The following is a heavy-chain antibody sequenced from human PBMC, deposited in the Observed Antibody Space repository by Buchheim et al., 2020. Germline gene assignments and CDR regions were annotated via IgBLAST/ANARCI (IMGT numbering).Heavy chain of an antibody. CDR2: IHHGGST. Sequence: QVQLQESGPGLVKPSGTLSLTCDVSGDSMSSHDWWSWARQPPGKGLEWIGEIHHGGSTNYSPSLKGRVTISVDKSKNHFSLKLSSVTAADTAVYYCARNGYYNMDAWGQGTT. CDR3: ARNGYYNMDA. J-gene: IGHJ6*02. V-gene: IGHV4-4*02. D-gene: IGHD2-8*01. CDR1: GDSMSSHDW.